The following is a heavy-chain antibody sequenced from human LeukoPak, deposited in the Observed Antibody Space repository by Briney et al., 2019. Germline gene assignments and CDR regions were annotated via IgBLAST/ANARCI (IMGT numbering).Heavy chain of an antibody. CDR1: GFIFSSYG. J-gene: IGHJ4*02. D-gene: IGHD6-19*01. CDR2: ISYDGSNK. CDR3: ASSGWYMFFDY. V-gene: IGHV3-30*03. Sequence: QPGRSLRLSCAASGFIFSSYGMHWVRQAPGKGLEWVAVISYDGSNKYYADSVKGRFTISRDNSKNTLYLQMNSLRAEDTAVYYCASSGWYMFFDYWGQGTLVTVSS.